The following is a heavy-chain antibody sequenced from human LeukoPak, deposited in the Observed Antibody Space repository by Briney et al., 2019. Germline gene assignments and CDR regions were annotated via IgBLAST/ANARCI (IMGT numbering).Heavy chain of an antibody. Sequence: SETLSLTCTVSGGSISSYYWSWIRQPAGRGLEWIGRIYTSGSTNYNPSLKSRVTMSVDTSKNQFSLKLSSVTAADTAVYYCARGERGSLFYYYYMDVWGKGTTVTVSS. CDR2: IYTSGST. CDR1: GGSISSYY. J-gene: IGHJ6*03. CDR3: ARGERGSLFYYYYMDV. V-gene: IGHV4-4*07. D-gene: IGHD3-16*01.